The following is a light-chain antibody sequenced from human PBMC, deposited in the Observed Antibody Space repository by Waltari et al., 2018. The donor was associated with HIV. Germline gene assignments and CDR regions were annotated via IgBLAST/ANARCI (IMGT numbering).Light chain of an antibody. CDR3: SSYTSSSTLV. CDR1: SRDVGGTTC. J-gene: IGLJ2*01. CDR2: EVS. Sequence: QSALTQPAPVSGSPGQSLPISCPGTSRDVGGTTCVPWYEQSPGKAPQLMIYEVSNRPAGVSNRDSGSKSGNTASLTISGLQAEDGADYYGSSYTSSSTLVFCGVSKLT. V-gene: IGLV2-14*01.